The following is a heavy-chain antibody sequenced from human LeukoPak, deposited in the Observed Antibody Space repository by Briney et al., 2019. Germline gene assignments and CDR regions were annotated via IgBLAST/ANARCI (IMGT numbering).Heavy chain of an antibody. Sequence: GASVKVSCKASGYTFTGYYMHWVRQAPGQGLEWMGRINPNSGGTNYAQKFQGRVTMTRDTSISTAYMELSRLRSDDTAVYYCEAIVGALEFDCWGQGTLVTVSS. CDR1: GYTFTGYY. CDR3: EAIVGALEFDC. CDR2: INPNSGGT. V-gene: IGHV1-2*06. J-gene: IGHJ4*02. D-gene: IGHD1-26*01.